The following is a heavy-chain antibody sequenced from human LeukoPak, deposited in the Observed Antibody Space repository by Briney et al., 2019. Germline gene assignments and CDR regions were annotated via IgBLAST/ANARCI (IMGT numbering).Heavy chain of an antibody. J-gene: IGHJ3*02. V-gene: IGHV3-23*01. CDR2: LSGSGGTT. CDR1: GFTFSSYA. Sequence: GGSLRLSCAASGFTFSSYAMTWVRQAPGKGLEWVSALSGSGGTTYYADSVKGRLTISRDNSKNTLYLQMNSLRAEDTAVYYCAKGLNSGPLGVFDIWGQGTMVTVSS. D-gene: IGHD5-12*01. CDR3: AKGLNSGPLGVFDI.